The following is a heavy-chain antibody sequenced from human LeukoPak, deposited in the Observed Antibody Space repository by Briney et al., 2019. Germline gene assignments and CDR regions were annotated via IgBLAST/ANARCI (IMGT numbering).Heavy chain of an antibody. Sequence: SETLSLTCAVYGGSFSGYYWTWIRHSQGKGREWIGEINNSGNNNYNPSLKSRVTISVDTSKKHFSLTVRSVTAADTAVYYCARGGGQWLRSYYFDYWGQGALVTVSS. CDR3: ARGGGQWLRSYYFDY. J-gene: IGHJ4*02. D-gene: IGHD5-12*01. CDR1: GGSFSGYY. CDR2: INNSGNN. V-gene: IGHV4-34*01.